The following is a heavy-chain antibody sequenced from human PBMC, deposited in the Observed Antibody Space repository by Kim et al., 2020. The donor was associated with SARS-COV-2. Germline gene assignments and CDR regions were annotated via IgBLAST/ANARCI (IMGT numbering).Heavy chain of an antibody. V-gene: IGHV3-33*01. J-gene: IGHJ6*03. CDR2: IWYDGSNK. D-gene: IGHD2-15*01. CDR1: GFTFSSYG. CDR3: ASWCSGGSCYSNYYYYMDV. Sequence: GGSLRLSCAASGFTFSSYGMHWVRQAPGKGLEWVAVIWYDGSNKYYADSVKGRFTISRDNSKNTLYLQMNSLRAEDTAVYYCASWCSGGSCYSNYYYYMDVWGKATTVTVSS.